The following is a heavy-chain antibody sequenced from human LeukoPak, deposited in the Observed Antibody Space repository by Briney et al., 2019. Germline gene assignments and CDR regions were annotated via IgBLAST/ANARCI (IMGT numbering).Heavy chain of an antibody. J-gene: IGHJ4*02. D-gene: IGHD6-6*01. CDR1: GFTFDKYW. CDR2: IKQDGSEK. V-gene: IGHV3-7*03. CDR3: TSAGGDSRSPLPFYY. Sequence: GGSLRLSCAASGFTFDKYWMSWVRQAPGKGLEWVANIKQDGSEKYYVDSVKGRFTISRDNAENSLFLQMNSLRAEDTAVYFCTSAGGDSRSPLPFYYWGQGTLVTVSS.